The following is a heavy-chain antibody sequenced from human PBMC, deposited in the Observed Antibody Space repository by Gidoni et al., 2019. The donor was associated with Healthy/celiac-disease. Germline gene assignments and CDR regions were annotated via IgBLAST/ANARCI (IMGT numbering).Heavy chain of an antibody. CDR2: MSWDGGST. Sequence: EVQLVESGGVVVQPGGSRRHSCAASGFPFGDYAMHWVRQARGKGLEWVSLMSWDGGSTYDADSVKGRFTISRDNSKNSLYLQMNSLRAEYTALYYCAKDRGRYSYGYGPFDYWGQGTLVTVSS. CDR3: AKDRGRYSYGYGPFDY. J-gene: IGHJ4*02. V-gene: IGHV3-43D*03. CDR1: GFPFGDYA. D-gene: IGHD5-18*01.